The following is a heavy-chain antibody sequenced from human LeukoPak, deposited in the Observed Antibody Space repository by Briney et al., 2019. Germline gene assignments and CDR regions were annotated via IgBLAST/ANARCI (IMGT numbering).Heavy chain of an antibody. D-gene: IGHD3-10*01. CDR1: GGSVSDYY. CDR2: IYYTGST. CDR3: ARAPLWFGIPFDP. Sequence: SETLSLTCTVSGGSVSDYYWSWIRQSPGKGLEWIGYIYYTGSTSYNPSLRSRVTMSADTSKNQFSLKLSSVTAADTAVYYCARAPLWFGIPFDPWGQGTLVTVSS. V-gene: IGHV4-59*02. J-gene: IGHJ5*02.